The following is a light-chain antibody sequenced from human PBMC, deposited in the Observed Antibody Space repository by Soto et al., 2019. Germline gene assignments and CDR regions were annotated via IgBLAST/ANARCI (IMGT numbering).Light chain of an antibody. V-gene: IGKV3-15*01. J-gene: IGKJ4*01. CDR2: DAS. CDR1: QSIGSN. CDR3: QQYNNWPLT. Sequence: EVVMTQSPVNLSVSSGERATLSSRACQSIGSNLGWYQQKPGQAPRLLIYDASTRATGIPAKFSGSGSGTEFTLIIGSLQSEDFAVYYCQQYNNWPLTFGGGTKVEIK.